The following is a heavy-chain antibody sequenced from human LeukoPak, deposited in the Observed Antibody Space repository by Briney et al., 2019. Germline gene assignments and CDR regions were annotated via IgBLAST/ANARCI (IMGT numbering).Heavy chain of an antibody. CDR3: ARVVIQLWGTKGGWFDP. Sequence: KPSETLSLTCAVYGGSFSGYYWSWIRQPPGKGLEWIGEINHSGSTNYNPSLKSRVTISVDTSKNQFSLKLSSVTAADTAVYYCARVVIQLWGTKGGWFDPWGQGTLVTVSS. CDR2: INHSGST. V-gene: IGHV4-34*01. CDR1: GGSFSGYY. D-gene: IGHD5-18*01. J-gene: IGHJ5*02.